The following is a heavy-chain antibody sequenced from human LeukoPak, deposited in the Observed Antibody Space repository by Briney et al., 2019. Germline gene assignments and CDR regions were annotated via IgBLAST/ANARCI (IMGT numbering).Heavy chain of an antibody. CDR2: ISYSGGT. J-gene: IGHJ5*02. Sequence: SETLSLTCTVSGGSISSYYWSWIRQPPGKGLEWIGYISYSGGTNYNPSLKSRVTISVDTSKNQFSLKLSSVTAADTAVYYCARSTSPNTWFDPWGQGTLVTVSS. CDR3: ARSTSPNTWFDP. V-gene: IGHV4-59*01. CDR1: GGSISSYY.